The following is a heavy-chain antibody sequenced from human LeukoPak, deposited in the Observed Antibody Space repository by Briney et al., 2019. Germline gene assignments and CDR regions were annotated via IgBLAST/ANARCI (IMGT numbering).Heavy chain of an antibody. CDR2: MNPNSGNT. CDR3: AKTTGTTEGIDY. V-gene: IGHV1-8*01. CDR1: GYIFTSYD. D-gene: IGHD4-17*01. Sequence: GASEKLSCKASGYIFTSYDNNWVRQDSGQGLEWMGWMNPNSGNTGYTQKFQGRVNMTRNTSISKAYMELSSLRSEDTAVYCCAKTTGTTEGIDYWGQGTLVTVSS. J-gene: IGHJ4*02.